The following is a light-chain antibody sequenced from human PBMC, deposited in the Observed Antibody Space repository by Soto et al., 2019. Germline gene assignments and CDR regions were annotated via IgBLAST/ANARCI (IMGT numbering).Light chain of an antibody. CDR1: QSVLYSSNNKNY. Sequence: DIVMTQSPDSLAVSLGERATINCKSSQSVLYSSNNKNYLAWYQPKPGQPPKLLIYWASTRESGVPDRFSGSGSGTDFTLTISSLQAEDVAVYYCQQYYSTSLTFGGGTKVEIK. CDR3: QQYYSTSLT. V-gene: IGKV4-1*01. J-gene: IGKJ4*01. CDR2: WAS.